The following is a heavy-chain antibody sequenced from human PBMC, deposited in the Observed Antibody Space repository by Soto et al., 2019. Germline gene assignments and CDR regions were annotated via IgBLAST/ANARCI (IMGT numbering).Heavy chain of an antibody. V-gene: IGHV1-18*01. CDR2: INIYNGNT. Sequence: QVQLVQSGAEVKKPGASVKVSCKASGYIFTTYAITWVRQAPGQGREWMGWINIYNGNTNYAQKLQGRVTMTTDTSTSTAYMELRSLRSDDTAVYYCARVGVGVTAPDFDYWGQGTLVTVSS. CDR3: ARVGVGVTAPDFDY. CDR1: GYIFTTYA. J-gene: IGHJ4*02. D-gene: IGHD1-26*01.